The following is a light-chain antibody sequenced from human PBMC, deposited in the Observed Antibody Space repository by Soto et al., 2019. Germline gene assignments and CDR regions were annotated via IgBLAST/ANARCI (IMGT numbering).Light chain of an antibody. CDR3: QASYSYPWT. CDR1: QGISSY. Sequence: IRMSQSPSSFSASTGDRVTITCRASQGISSYLAWYQQKPGKAPNLLSYAASTLLSGGSSRFSGSGSGTDFTLNIRCLQSEDFAPPYCQASYSYPWTFGQGTKVDIK. J-gene: IGKJ1*01. V-gene: IGKV1-8*01. CDR2: AAS.